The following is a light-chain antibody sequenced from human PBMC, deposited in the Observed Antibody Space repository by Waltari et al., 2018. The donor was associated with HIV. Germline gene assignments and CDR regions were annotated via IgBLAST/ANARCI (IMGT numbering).Light chain of an antibody. CDR1: SSDVGGYNY. CDR3: SSYAGSNNRWV. Sequence: QSALPQPPSASGSPGQSITISCTGTSSDVGGYNYVSWYQQHPGKAPKLMIYEVSKRPSGVPVRFSCSKSGSTASLTVSGLQAEDEADYYCSSYAGSNNRWVFGGGTKLTVL. J-gene: IGLJ3*02. V-gene: IGLV2-8*01. CDR2: EVS.